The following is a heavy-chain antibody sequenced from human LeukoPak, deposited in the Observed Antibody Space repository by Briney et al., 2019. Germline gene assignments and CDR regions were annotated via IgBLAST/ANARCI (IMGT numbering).Heavy chain of an antibody. CDR2: ISGSGGST. J-gene: IGHJ4*02. CDR3: ARGRSGYDLYFDY. CDR1: GFTFSSYA. V-gene: IGHV3-23*01. Sequence: PGGSLRLSCAASGFTFSSYAMSWVRQAPGKGLEWVSAISGSGGSTYYADSVKGRFTISRDNSKNTLYLQMNSLRAEDTAVYYCARGRSGYDLYFDYWGQGTLVTVSS. D-gene: IGHD5-12*01.